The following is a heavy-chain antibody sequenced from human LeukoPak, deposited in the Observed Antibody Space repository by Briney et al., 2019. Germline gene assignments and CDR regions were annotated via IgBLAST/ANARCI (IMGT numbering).Heavy chain of an antibody. Sequence: GSLRLSCAASGFTFSSYSMNWVRQAPGKGLEWVATVFHRGDVYYNPSLVRRVTISMDTSKNQLSLRLNSVTAADTALYYCARFGTRDNCCHPGIDTWGQGAPVTVSS. V-gene: IGHV4-38-2*01. CDR2: VFHRGDV. CDR1: GFTFSSYS. D-gene: IGHD1-1*01. J-gene: IGHJ5*02. CDR3: ARFGTRDNCCHPGIDT.